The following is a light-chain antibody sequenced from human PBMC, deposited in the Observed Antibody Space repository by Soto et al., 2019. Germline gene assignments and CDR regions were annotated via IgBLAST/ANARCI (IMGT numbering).Light chain of an antibody. CDR1: QNISSN. J-gene: IGKJ1*01. Sequence: EIVMTQSPATLSVSPGERATLSCRASQNISSNLAWYQQKPGQAPRVLIDGASTRATGIPARFSGSGSGTEFTLTISSLQSEDFAVYYCQQYNNWLWTFGQGTKAEIK. V-gene: IGKV3-15*01. CDR2: GAS. CDR3: QQYNNWLWT.